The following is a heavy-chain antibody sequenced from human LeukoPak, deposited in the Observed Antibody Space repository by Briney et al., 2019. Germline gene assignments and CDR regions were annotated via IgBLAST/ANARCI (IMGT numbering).Heavy chain of an antibody. CDR3: AKTRPLDSSSWSHGDY. CDR1: GFTFTSYS. CDR2: ISGSGDST. V-gene: IGHV3-23*01. D-gene: IGHD6-13*01. Sequence: GGSLRLSCAASGFTFTSYSMSWVRQAPGKGLEWVSAISGSGDSTYYGDSVKGRFTISRDNSKNTLYLQMNSLRAEDTAVYYCAKTRPLDSSSWSHGDYWGQGTLVTVSS. J-gene: IGHJ4*02.